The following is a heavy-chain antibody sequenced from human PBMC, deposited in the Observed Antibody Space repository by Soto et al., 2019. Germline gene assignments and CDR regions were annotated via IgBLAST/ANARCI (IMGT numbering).Heavy chain of an antibody. D-gene: IGHD2-15*01. V-gene: IGHV3-23*03. CDR3: TKDRVPDGIYSFDY. Sequence: GSLRLSCATSGFSFSDFSLNWVRQAPWKGLEWVSFIDFSGTTTYYRDSVKGRFTIFKDKSMNTVYLQMNSLTVEDAAVYYCTKDRVPDGIYSFDYWGQGALVTVSS. CDR1: GFSFSDFS. CDR2: IDFSGTTT. J-gene: IGHJ4*02.